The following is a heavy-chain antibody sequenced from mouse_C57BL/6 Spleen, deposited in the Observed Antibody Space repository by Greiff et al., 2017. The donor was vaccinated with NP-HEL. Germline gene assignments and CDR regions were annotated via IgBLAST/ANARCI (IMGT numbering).Heavy chain of an antibody. CDR3: ASITTVVAKDRAWFAY. CDR2: IWGDGST. CDR1: GFSLTSYG. D-gene: IGHD1-1*01. V-gene: IGHV2-3*01. J-gene: IGHJ3*01. Sequence: LQESGPGLVAPSQSLSITCTVSGFSLTSYGVSWVRQPPGKGLEWLGVIWGDGSTNYHSALISRLSISKDNSKSQVFLKLNSLQTDDTATYYCASITTVVAKDRAWFAYWGQGTLVTVSA.